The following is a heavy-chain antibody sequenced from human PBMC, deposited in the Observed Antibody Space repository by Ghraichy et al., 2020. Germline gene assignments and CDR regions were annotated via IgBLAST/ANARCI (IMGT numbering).Heavy chain of an antibody. J-gene: IGHJ4*02. CDR1: GFTFSSYS. CDR3: ARVGPATAYDY. D-gene: IGHD2-2*01. CDR2: ISSSSSTI. Sequence: GESLNISCAASGFTFSSYSMNWVRQAPGKGLEWVSYISSSSSTIYYADSVKGRFTISRDNAKNSLYLQMNSLRAEDTAVYYCARVGPATAYDYWGQGTLVTVSS. V-gene: IGHV3-48*01.